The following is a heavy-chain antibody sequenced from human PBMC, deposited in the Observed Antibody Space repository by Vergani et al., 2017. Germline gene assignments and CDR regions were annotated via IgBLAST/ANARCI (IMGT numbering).Heavy chain of an antibody. CDR1: GGSISSYYW. J-gene: IGHJ4*02. D-gene: IGHD5-12*01. V-gene: IGHV2-70*18. Sequence: ESGPGLVKPSETLSLTCTVSGGSISSYYWSWIRQPPGKGLEWIALIDWNDNKYFNTSLKTRLTISKDASKNQVVLTMTNMDPVDTATYYCARIRRRGRSGYDIFDFWGQGILVTVAS. CDR2: IDWNDNK. CDR3: ARIRRRGRSGYDIFDF.